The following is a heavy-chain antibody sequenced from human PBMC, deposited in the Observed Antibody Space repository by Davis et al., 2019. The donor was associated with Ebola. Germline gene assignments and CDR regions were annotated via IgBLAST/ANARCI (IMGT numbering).Heavy chain of an antibody. CDR1: GFTFSNYW. D-gene: IGHD4-23*01. V-gene: IGHV3-7*03. J-gene: IGHJ4*02. CDR3: AREGSGGFDY. Sequence: GESLKISCAASGFTFSNYWMSWVRQAPGKGLEWVANIRQDGNKKEFVDAVRGRFTISRDNARNSLHLQMNTVRADDTAVYFCAREGSGGFDYWGQGALVTVSS. CDR2: IRQDGNKK.